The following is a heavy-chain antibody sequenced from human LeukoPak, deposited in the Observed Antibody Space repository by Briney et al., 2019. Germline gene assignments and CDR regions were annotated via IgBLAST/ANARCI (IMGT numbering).Heavy chain of an antibody. CDR2: IYYSGST. D-gene: IGHD5-18*01. CDR3: ARVKIPVGYSYGSFDY. CDR1: GGSIRNYF. Sequence: PSETLSLTCTVPGGSIRNYFGSWFRQPPGKGVEWIGYIYYSGSTNYNPSLNSRVTISVDTSKNQFSLKLDSMTAADTAMYYCARVKIPVGYSYGSFDYWGQGILVTVSS. V-gene: IGHV4-59*01. J-gene: IGHJ4*02.